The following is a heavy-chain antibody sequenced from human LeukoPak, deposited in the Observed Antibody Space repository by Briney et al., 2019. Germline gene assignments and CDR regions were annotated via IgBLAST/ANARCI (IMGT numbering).Heavy chain of an antibody. J-gene: IGHJ4*02. CDR2: IIPNSGGT. V-gene: IGHV1-2*02. CDR1: GYTFTDYY. D-gene: IGHD4-23*01. CDR3: AGSPAGGLRDC. Sequence: ASVRVPCKASGYTFTDYYIHWVRQAPGQGLEWLGWIIPNSGGTNYAQKFQGRVTMTRDTSTSTAYMELSRLTSDDTAVYYCAGSPAGGLRDCWGQGTLVTVSS.